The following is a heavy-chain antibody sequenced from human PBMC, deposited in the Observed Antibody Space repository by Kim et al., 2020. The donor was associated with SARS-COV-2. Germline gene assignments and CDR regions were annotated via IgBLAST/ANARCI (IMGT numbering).Heavy chain of an antibody. CDR3: AKDPLHIEEGY. CDR1: GFTFSSYA. CDR2: ISGSGSST. V-gene: IGHV3-23*01. D-gene: IGHD2-21*01. J-gene: IGHJ4*02. Sequence: GGSLRLSCAASGFTFSSYAMSWVRQAPGKGLEWVSAISGSGSSTYYADSVKGRFTISRDNSKNTLYLQMNSLRAEDTAVYYCAKDPLHIEEGYWGQGTLVTVSS.